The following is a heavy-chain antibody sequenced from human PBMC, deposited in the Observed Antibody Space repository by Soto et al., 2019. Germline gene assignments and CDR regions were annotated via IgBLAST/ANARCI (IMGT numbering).Heavy chain of an antibody. V-gene: IGHV4-30-4*01. D-gene: IGHD2-8*01. CDR2: IYYSGNT. CDR1: GGSISSADYY. CDR3: ARGGYGTKQYYFDY. Sequence: SETLSLTCTVSGGSISSADYYWTWIRQPPGKGLEWIGYIYYSGNTFYNPSLKSRLTISIDTSNNQFSLKLTSVTAADTAVYYCARGGYGTKQYYFDYWGQGIVVTVS. J-gene: IGHJ4*02.